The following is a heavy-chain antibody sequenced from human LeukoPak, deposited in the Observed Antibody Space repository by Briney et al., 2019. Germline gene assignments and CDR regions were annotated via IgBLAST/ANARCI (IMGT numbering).Heavy chain of an antibody. D-gene: IGHD5-12*01. J-gene: IGHJ6*02. V-gene: IGHV3-30*02. CDR3: ARDSDIVASNYYYYYGMDV. Sequence: GGSLRLSCAASGFTFSSYGMHWVRQAPGKGLEWVAFIRYDGSNKYYADSVKGRFTISRDNSKNTLYLQMNNLRAEDTAVYYCARDSDIVASNYYYYYGMDVWGQGTTVTVSS. CDR1: GFTFSSYG. CDR2: IRYDGSNK.